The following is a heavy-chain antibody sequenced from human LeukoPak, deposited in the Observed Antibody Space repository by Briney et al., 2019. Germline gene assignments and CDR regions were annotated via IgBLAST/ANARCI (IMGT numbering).Heavy chain of an antibody. J-gene: IGHJ4*02. CDR2: ISGLSSYT. CDR3: TRDQGVG. Sequence: GGSLRLSCAASGFTFCDHYMSWIRQAPGKGLEWISYISGLSSYTNYADSVKGRFTISRDNAKNSLYLQMNNVRAEDTAVYYCTRDQGVGWGQGTLVTVSS. V-gene: IGHV3-11*06. D-gene: IGHD3-16*01. CDR1: GFTFCDHY.